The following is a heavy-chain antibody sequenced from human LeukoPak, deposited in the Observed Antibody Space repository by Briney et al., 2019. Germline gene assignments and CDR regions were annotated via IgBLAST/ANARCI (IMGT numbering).Heavy chain of an antibody. J-gene: IGHJ4*02. CDR2: ISTSGSYM. Sequence: GSLRLSCAASGFTFSTFGMNWVRRAPGKGLEWVSSISTSGSYMYYADSVKGRLTISRDNAKNSLYLQMNSLRAEDTAVYYCARDIGKTRFDYWGQGTLVTVSS. D-gene: IGHD1-26*01. V-gene: IGHV3-21*01. CDR3: ARDIGKTRFDY. CDR1: GFTFSTFG.